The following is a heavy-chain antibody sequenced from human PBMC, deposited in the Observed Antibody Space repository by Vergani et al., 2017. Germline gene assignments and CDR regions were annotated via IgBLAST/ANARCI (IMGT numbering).Heavy chain of an antibody. Sequence: EVQLVQSGAEVKKPGESLKISCKGSGYSFTSYWIGWVRQMPGKGLEWMGIIYPGDSDTRYSPSFQGQVTTSADKSISTAYLQWSSLKASDTAMYYCARLRNIVVVPAAMGYFDLWGRGTLVTVSS. CDR1: GYSFTSYW. CDR2: IYPGDSDT. J-gene: IGHJ2*01. D-gene: IGHD2-2*01. V-gene: IGHV5-51*01. CDR3: ARLRNIVVVPAAMGYFDL.